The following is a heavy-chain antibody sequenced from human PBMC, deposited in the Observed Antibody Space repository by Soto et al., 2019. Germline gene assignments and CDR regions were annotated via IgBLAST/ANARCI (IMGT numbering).Heavy chain of an antibody. J-gene: IGHJ5*02. CDR3: ARPYEDVGERPWFDP. Sequence: SETLSLTCTVSGGSISSSSYYWGWIRQPPGKGLEWIGSIYYSGSTYYNPSLKSRVTISVDTSKNQFSLKLSSVTAADTAVYYCARPYEDVGERPWFDPWGQGTLVTVSS. D-gene: IGHD3-10*01. CDR2: IYYSGST. CDR1: GGSISSSSYY. V-gene: IGHV4-39*01.